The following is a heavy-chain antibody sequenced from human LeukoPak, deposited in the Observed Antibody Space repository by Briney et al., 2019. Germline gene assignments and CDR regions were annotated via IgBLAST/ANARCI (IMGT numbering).Heavy chain of an antibody. CDR1: GFTFSSYA. CDR2: ISWNSGSI. D-gene: IGHD6-13*01. Sequence: GGSLRLSCAASGFTFSSYAMSWVRQAPGKGLEWVSGISWNSGSIGYADSVKGRFTISRDNAKNSLYLQMNSLRAEDTALYYCAKGDSMASSLDYWGQGTLVTVSS. CDR3: AKGDSMASSLDY. V-gene: IGHV3-9*01. J-gene: IGHJ4*02.